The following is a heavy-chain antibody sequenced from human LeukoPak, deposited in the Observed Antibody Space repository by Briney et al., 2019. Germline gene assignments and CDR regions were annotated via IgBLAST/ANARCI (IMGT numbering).Heavy chain of an antibody. CDR1: GGSISSYY. Sequence: SETLSLTCTVSGGSISSYYWSWIRQPAGKGLEWIGRIYTSGSTNYNPSLRGRVTMSVDTSKNQFSLRLRSVTAADTALYYCARGIATITQDSFDIWGLGTMVTVSS. J-gene: IGHJ3*02. D-gene: IGHD1-14*01. V-gene: IGHV4-4*07. CDR2: IYTSGST. CDR3: ARGIATITQDSFDI.